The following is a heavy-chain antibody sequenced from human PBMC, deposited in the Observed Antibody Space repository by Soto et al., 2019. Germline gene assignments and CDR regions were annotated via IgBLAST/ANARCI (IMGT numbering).Heavy chain of an antibody. Sequence: GASVKVSCTASGYTFTRSGISWVRQAPGQGLEWMGWISTYNGDTNYAQTFQGRVTMTTDTSTSTVYMELRSLRSDDTAVYYCAREGVAPYYYYGMDVWGQGTTVTVSS. V-gene: IGHV1-18*01. CDR3: AREGVAPYYYYGMDV. CDR1: GYTFTRSG. CDR2: ISTYNGDT. D-gene: IGHD5-12*01. J-gene: IGHJ6*02.